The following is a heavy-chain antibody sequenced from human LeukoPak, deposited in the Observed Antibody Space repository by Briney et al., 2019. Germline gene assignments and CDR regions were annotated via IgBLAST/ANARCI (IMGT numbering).Heavy chain of an antibody. CDR1: GFKFDDYA. CDR2: ISWNSDKI. V-gene: IGHV3-9*01. D-gene: IGHD2/OR15-2a*01. CDR3: AKSGIFQGYYFYYMDV. Sequence: GGSLRLSCAASGFKFDDYAMHWVRQVPGKGLEWVSGISWNSDKIGYADSVKGRFTISRDNAKKSLYLQMNSPRPEDTALYYCAKSGIFQGYYFYYMDVWGKGTTVTISS. J-gene: IGHJ6*03.